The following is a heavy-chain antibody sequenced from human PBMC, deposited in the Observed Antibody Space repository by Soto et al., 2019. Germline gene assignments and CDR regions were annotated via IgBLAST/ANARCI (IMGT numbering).Heavy chain of an antibody. CDR2: ISGSGGST. V-gene: IGHV3-23*01. CDR1: GFTFSSYA. D-gene: IGHD3-3*01. Sequence: LRLSCAASGFTFSSYAMSWVRQAPGKGLEWVSAISGSGGSTYYADSVKGRFTISRDNSKNTLYLQMNSLRAEDTAVYYCAKGAYSYDFWSGYFGYWGQGTLVTVSS. J-gene: IGHJ4*02. CDR3: AKGAYSYDFWSGYFGY.